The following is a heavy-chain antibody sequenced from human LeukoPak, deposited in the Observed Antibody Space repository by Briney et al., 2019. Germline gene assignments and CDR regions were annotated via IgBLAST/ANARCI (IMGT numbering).Heavy chain of an antibody. Sequence: SETLSLTCTVSGGSISSGGCYWSWIRQHPGKGLEWIGYIYYSGSTYYNPSLKSRVTISVDTSKNQFSLKLSSVTAADTAVYYCAREGYYYDSSGTQIGGANWFDPWGQGTLVTVSS. V-gene: IGHV4-31*03. J-gene: IGHJ5*02. CDR3: AREGYYYDSSGTQIGGANWFDP. D-gene: IGHD3-22*01. CDR2: IYYSGST. CDR1: GGSISSGGCY.